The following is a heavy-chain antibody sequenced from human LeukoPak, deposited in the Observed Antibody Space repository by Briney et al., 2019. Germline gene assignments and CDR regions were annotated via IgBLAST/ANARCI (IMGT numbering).Heavy chain of an antibody. Sequence: GESLRISCKGSGYSFTSYWISWVRQMPGKGLEWMGRIDPSDSYTNYSPSSQGHVTISADKSISTAYLQWSSLKASDTAMYYCARHISGYSGYAHNFDYWGQGTLVTVSS. J-gene: IGHJ4*02. D-gene: IGHD5-12*01. CDR2: IDPSDSYT. CDR1: GYSFTSYW. V-gene: IGHV5-10-1*01. CDR3: ARHISGYSGYAHNFDY.